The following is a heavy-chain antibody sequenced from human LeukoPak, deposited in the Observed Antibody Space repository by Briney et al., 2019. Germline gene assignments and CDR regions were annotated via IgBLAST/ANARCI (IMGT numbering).Heavy chain of an antibody. J-gene: IGHJ4*02. CDR2: IYHSGST. Sequence: SETLSLTCTVSGGSISSYYWSWIRQPPGKGLEWIGYIYHSGSTYYNPSLKSRVTISVDRSKNQFSLKLSSVTAADTAVYYCASHNDFWSGYFDYWGQGTLVTVSS. V-gene: IGHV4-59*12. D-gene: IGHD3-3*01. CDR1: GGSISSYY. CDR3: ASHNDFWSGYFDY.